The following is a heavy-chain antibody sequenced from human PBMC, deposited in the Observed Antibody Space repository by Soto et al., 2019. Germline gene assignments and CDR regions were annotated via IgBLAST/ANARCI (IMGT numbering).Heavy chain of an antibody. Sequence: VQLVQSGAEVRKPGSSVKVSCQVSGVTFSTSTITWVRQAPGQGLEWMGSIIPILGTAKSTQKFQGRVTITADESASVAYMELSSLTSEDTAVYYCARAGFVSGWNEFSGMDVWGQGTTLTFSS. D-gene: IGHD6-19*01. J-gene: IGHJ6*02. CDR3: ARAGFVSGWNEFSGMDV. V-gene: IGHV1-69*11. CDR2: IIPILGTA. CDR1: GVTFSTST.